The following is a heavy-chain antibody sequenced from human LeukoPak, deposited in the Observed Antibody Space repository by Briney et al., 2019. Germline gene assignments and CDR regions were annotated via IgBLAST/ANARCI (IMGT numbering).Heavy chain of an antibody. V-gene: IGHV4-38-2*01. Sequence: KPSETLSLTCAVSGYSISSGYYWGWIRQPPGKGLEWIGSIFHRGSTYYNPSLRSRVTMSVDTSKNQFSLKLSSVTAADTAVYYCARLRGFGEDFDYWGQGTLATVSS. CDR3: ARLRGFGEDFDY. CDR1: GYSISSGYY. CDR2: IFHRGST. J-gene: IGHJ4*02. D-gene: IGHD3-10*01.